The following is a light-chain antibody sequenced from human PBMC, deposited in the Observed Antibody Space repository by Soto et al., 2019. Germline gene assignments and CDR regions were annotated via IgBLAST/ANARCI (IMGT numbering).Light chain of an antibody. CDR2: DVA. Sequence: QSALTQPRSVSGSPGQSVTISCTGTGNDVGAYNYVSWSQQHPGRPPKLMIYDVARWPSGVPDRFSGSQSANTASLTTFGFQAEDEADYFYCSYAGVYTYLFGTGTKV. CDR1: GNDVGAYNY. CDR3: CSYAGVYTYL. V-gene: IGLV2-11*01. J-gene: IGLJ1*01.